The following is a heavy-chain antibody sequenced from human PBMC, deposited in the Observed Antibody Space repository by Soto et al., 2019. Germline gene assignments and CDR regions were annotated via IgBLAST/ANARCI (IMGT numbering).Heavy chain of an antibody. V-gene: IGHV1-2*04. CDR1: GYTFTGYY. CDR2: INPNSGGT. J-gene: IGHJ4*02. Sequence: ASVKVSCKASGYTFTGYYMHWVRQAPGQGLEWMEWINPNSGGTNYAQKFQGWVTMTRDTSISTAYMELSRLRSDDTAVYYCARVHGSGYANYFDYWGQGTLVTVSS. CDR3: ARVHGSGYANYFDY. D-gene: IGHD3-22*01.